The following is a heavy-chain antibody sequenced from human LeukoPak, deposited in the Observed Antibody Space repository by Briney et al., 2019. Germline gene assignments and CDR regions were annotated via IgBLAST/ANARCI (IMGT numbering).Heavy chain of an antibody. V-gene: IGHV1-8*01. Sequence: ASVTVSCTAFEYTFTSYDINWVRQAPGQGLEWMGWMNPNSGNTGYAQKFQGRVTMTRNTSISTAYMELSSLTSEDTAVYYCARGRHPGPTWISEYWGQGTLVTVSS. CDR1: EYTFTSYD. CDR2: MNPNSGNT. CDR3: ARGRHPGPTWISEY. D-gene: IGHD5-12*01. J-gene: IGHJ4*02.